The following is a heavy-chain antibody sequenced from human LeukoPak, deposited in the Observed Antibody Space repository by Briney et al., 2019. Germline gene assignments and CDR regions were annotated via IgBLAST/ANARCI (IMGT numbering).Heavy chain of an antibody. D-gene: IGHD6-19*01. J-gene: IGHJ3*02. CDR2: INHSGST. CDR1: GGSFSGYC. CDR3: ATTSGWPVDAFDI. Sequence: SETLSLTCAVYGGSFSGYCWSWIRQPPGKGLEWMGEINHSGSTHYNPSLKTRVTISVDTSKNQFSLKLSSVTAADTAVYYCATTSGWPVDAFDIWGQGTMVTVSS. V-gene: IGHV4-34*01.